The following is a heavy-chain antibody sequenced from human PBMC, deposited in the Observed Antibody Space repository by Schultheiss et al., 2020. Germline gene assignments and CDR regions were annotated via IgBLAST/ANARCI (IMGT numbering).Heavy chain of an antibody. CDR1: GFTFSSYD. CDR3: ARGAGYGGGCLDV. CDR2: IGTAGDT. D-gene: IGHD4-23*01. Sequence: GASLKISCAASGFTFSSYDMHWVRQATGKGLEWVSAIGTAGDTYYPGSVKGRFTISRENAKNSLYLQMNSLRAEDTAVYYCARGAGYGGGCLDVWGQGTTVTVSS. V-gene: IGHV3-13*01. J-gene: IGHJ6*02.